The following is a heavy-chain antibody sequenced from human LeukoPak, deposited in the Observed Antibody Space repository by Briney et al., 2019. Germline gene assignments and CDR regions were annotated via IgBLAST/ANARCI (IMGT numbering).Heavy chain of an antibody. D-gene: IGHD3-10*01. CDR3: TRVITIGQPPYYYYMDV. CDR2: IIPMSGAL. CDR1: GGTFSNYG. Sequence: ASVKVSCKASGGTFSNYGFSWVRQVPGQGLEWVGGIIPMSGALNYAQKFQGRVTITADESTSTAYKELSSLRSEDTAVYYCTRVITIGQPPYYYYMDVWGRGTTVTVSS. V-gene: IGHV1-69*13. J-gene: IGHJ6*03.